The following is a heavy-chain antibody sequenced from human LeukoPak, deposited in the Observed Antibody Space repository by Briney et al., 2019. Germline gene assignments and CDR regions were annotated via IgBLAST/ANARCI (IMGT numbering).Heavy chain of an antibody. V-gene: IGHV3-21*01. CDR2: ISSSSTYI. CDR1: GFTFSSYS. Sequence: GGSLRLSCAASGFTFSSYSMNWVRQAPGKGLEWVSSISSSSTYIHYADSVKGRFTISRDNAKNSLYLQMNSLRAEDTAVYYCARDPSGSSGYWGQGTLVTVSS. D-gene: IGHD1-26*01. CDR3: ARDPSGSSGY. J-gene: IGHJ4*02.